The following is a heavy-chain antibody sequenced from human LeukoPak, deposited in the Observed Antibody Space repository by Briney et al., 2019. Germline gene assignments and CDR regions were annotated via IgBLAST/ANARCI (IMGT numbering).Heavy chain of an antibody. Sequence: SETLSLTCAVYGGSSSGYYWSWIRQPPGKGLEWIGEINHSGSTNYNPSLKSRVTISVDTSKNQFSLKLSSVTAADTAVYYCARETNLRFLDYWGQGTLVTVPS. V-gene: IGHV4-34*01. CDR1: GGSSSGYY. CDR2: INHSGST. D-gene: IGHD3-3*01. CDR3: ARETNLRFLDY. J-gene: IGHJ4*02.